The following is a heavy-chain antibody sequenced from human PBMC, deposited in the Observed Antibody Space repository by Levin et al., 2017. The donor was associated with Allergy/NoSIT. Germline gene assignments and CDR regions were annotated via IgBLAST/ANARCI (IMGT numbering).Heavy chain of an antibody. CDR1: GYSFTSFW. J-gene: IGHJ6*02. CDR3: ARLGFCSSASCYDDYYNYALDV. Sequence: LGESLKISCKGSGYSFTSFWITWVRQMPGKGLEWMGRIDPSDSYTIYSSSFQGHVTISADKSTGAAYMEWRRLKASDTAMYYCARLGFCSSASCYDDYYNYALDVWGQGTTVTVSS. V-gene: IGHV5-10-1*01. D-gene: IGHD2-2*01. CDR2: IDPSDSYT.